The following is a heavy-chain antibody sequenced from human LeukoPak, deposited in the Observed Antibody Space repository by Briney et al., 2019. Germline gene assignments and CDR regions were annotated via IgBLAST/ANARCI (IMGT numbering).Heavy chain of an antibody. Sequence: GGSLRLSCEGSGFSFSSYWMTWVRQLPGKGPEWVANIRQDESERYFADSVKGRFTISRDNAKKSVYLQMNSLRAEDTAVYYCARDGTPIHGSGWVYMDVWGKGTTVTISS. D-gene: IGHD6-25*01. J-gene: IGHJ6*04. CDR2: IRQDESER. V-gene: IGHV3-7*01. CDR3: ARDGTPIHGSGWVYMDV. CDR1: GFSFSSYW.